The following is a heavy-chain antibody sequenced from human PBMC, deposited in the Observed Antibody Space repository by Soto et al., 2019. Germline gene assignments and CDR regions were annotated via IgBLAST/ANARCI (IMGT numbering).Heavy chain of an antibody. CDR3: AKYQDGHRWYGDAFDF. CDR2: ITAGGASM. V-gene: IGHV3-23*01. Sequence: GGSLRLSCAASGFTFSNYAMGWVRQAPGKGLEWVSGITAGGASMYYAESVKGRFLISRDNSKNTVYLQMNSLRAEDTAKYYCAKYQDGHRWYGDAFDFSGQGTMVTVS. J-gene: IGHJ3*01. D-gene: IGHD6-13*01. CDR1: GFTFSNYA.